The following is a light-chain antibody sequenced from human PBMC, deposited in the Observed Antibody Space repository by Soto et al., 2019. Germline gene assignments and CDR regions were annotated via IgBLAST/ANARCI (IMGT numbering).Light chain of an antibody. CDR1: QGIRSH. Sequence: IQLTQSPSSLSASVGDRVTITCRASQGIRSHLAWYQQKPGKAPKLLIYAASTLQSGVPSRLSGSGSGTDFTLIISSLQPEDFATYYCQQLNIYLPLTFGGGTKVDIK. CDR2: AAS. J-gene: IGKJ4*01. CDR3: QQLNIYLPLT. V-gene: IGKV1-9*01.